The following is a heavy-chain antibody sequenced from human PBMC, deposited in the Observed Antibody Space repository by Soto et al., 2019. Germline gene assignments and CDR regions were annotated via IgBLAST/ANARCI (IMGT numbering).Heavy chain of an antibody. Sequence: QVQLMESGGGVVQPGRSLRLSCAASGFTFSSYGMHWVRQAPGKGLEWVAVIWYDGSNKYYADSVKGRFTISRDNSKNTLYLQMNSLRAEDTAVYYCARGRISGSYSEACFDYWAQGTLVTVSS. CDR3: ARGRISGSYSEACFDY. J-gene: IGHJ4*02. V-gene: IGHV3-33*01. CDR2: IWYDGSNK. D-gene: IGHD1-26*01. CDR1: GFTFSSYG.